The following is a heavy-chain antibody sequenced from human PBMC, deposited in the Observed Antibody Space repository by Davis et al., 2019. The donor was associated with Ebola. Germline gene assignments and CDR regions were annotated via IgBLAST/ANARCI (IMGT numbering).Heavy chain of an antibody. Sequence: GESLKISCAASGFTFSSYAMSWVRQAPGKGLEWVSGISGDGDRTYYTESVRGRFTISRDNSKNTLYLQMNSLRAEDTAVYYCAKDYLDYWGQGTLVTVSS. CDR3: AKDYLDY. V-gene: IGHV3-23*01. CDR1: GFTFSSYA. CDR2: ISGDGDRT. D-gene: IGHD3-16*02. J-gene: IGHJ4*02.